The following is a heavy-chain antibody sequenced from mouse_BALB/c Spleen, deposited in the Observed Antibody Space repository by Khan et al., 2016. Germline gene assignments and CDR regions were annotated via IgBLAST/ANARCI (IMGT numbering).Heavy chain of an antibody. D-gene: IGHD1-1*01. CDR1: GYAFTNYL. CDR2: INPGSGGT. V-gene: IGHV1-54*01. CDR3: AKADYDGSGRAY. J-gene: IGHJ3*01. Sequence: QVRLQQSGAELVRPGTSVKVSCKASGYAFTNYLIEWVKQRPGQGLEWIGVINPGSGGTNYNEKFKGKATLTADKSSSTAYMQPSSLTFDDSAVYFCAKADYDGSGRAYWGQGTLVTVAA.